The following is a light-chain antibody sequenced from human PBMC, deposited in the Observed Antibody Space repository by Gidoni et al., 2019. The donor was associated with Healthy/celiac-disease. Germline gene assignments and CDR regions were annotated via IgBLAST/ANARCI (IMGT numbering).Light chain of an antibody. J-gene: IGKJ4*01. CDR1: QSVSSY. CDR2: DAS. V-gene: IGKV3-11*01. CDR3: QQRSNWPPLT. Sequence: EIVLTQSPATLSLSPGERATLSCRASQSVSSYLAWYQQKPGQAPRLLIYDASNGATGLPARFSGRGSGTDFTLTISSLEPEDFAVYYCQQRSNWPPLTFGGGTKVEIK.